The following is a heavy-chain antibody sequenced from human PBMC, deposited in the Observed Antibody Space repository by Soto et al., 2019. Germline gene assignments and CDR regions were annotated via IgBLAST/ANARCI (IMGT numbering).Heavy chain of an antibody. J-gene: IGHJ4*02. CDR3: GRITPLQYRSTN. Sequence: SETLSLTCTVSGGSVSSGSYYWSWIRQPPGRGLEWSGYIYYSGSTNYNPPLKSRVTISVDTSKNQFSLELTSVTAADTAVYYCGRITPLQYRSTNWGQGTLVTVSS. V-gene: IGHV4-61*01. CDR1: GGSVSSGSYY. D-gene: IGHD6-13*01. CDR2: IYYSGST.